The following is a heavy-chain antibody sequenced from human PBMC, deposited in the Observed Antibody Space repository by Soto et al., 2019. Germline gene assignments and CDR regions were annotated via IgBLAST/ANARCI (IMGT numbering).Heavy chain of an antibody. V-gene: IGHV1-18*01. D-gene: IGHD1-1*01. J-gene: IGHJ5*02. CDR2: ISAYNGNT. CDR3: ARDPRSGGTTSDRFDP. CDR1: GYTFTSYG. Sequence: GASVKVSCKASGYTFTSYGISWVRQAPGQGLEWMGWISAYNGNTNYAQKLQGRVTMTTDTSTSTAYMELRSLRSDDTAVYYCARDPRSGGTTSDRFDPWGQGTLVTVSS.